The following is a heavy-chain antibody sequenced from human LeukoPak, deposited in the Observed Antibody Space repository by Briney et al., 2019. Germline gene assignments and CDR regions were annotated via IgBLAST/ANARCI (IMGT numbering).Heavy chain of an antibody. V-gene: IGHV4-34*01. CDR3: ARHYSITGGRLSGYWLDP. D-gene: IGHD7-27*01. Sequence: KPSETLSLTCAVYGGSFSGYYWSWIRQPPGKGLEWIGEINHSGSTNHNPSFKSRVTISVDTSKNQVSLKLSSVTAADTAVYYCARHYSITGGRLSGYWLDPWGQGTLVTVSS. CDR1: GGSFSGYY. J-gene: IGHJ5*02. CDR2: INHSGST.